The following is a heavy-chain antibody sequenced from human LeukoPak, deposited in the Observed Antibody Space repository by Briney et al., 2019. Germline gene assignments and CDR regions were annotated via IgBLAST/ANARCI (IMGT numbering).Heavy chain of an antibody. Sequence: GGSLRLSCAASGFAFVKSWMHWVRQVPGKGLEWVSRIHNDGSGTTYADFVKGRFTISRDNAKNTLFLQMNSLRAEDTAVYYCARDRTVVTQFDYWGQGTLVTVSS. D-gene: IGHD2-21*02. V-gene: IGHV3-74*03. J-gene: IGHJ4*02. CDR2: IHNDGSGT. CDR1: GFAFVKSW. CDR3: ARDRTVVTQFDY.